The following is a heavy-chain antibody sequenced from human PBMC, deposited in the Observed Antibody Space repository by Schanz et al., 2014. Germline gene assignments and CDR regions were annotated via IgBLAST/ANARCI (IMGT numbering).Heavy chain of an antibody. J-gene: IGHJ6*02. CDR2: IHHSGSI. CDR3: ARHLVNAYGMDV. V-gene: IGHV4-34*01. CDR1: GGPFSGYF. Sequence: QVQLQQWGAGLLKPSETLSLTCAVYGGPFSGYFWSWIRQSPGKGLQWIGEIHHSGSIIYNPSLRGGVTISMDTSKNHFFRKVTSVTAADTAVYYCARHLVNAYGMDVWGQGTAVTVSS. D-gene: IGHD3-3*02.